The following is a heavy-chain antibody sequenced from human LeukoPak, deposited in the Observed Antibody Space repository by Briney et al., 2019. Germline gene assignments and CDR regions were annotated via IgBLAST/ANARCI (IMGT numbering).Heavy chain of an antibody. D-gene: IGHD5-24*01. CDR2: IIPILGIA. CDR1: GGTFSSYA. J-gene: IGHJ4*02. V-gene: IGHV1-69*04. Sequence: SVKVSCKASGGTFSSYAISWVRQAPGQGLEWMGRIIPILGIANYAQKFQGRVTITADKSTSTAYMELSSLRSEDTAVYYCARGGHRGRDGYNDHSTLIPYWGQGTLVTVSS. CDR3: ARGGHRGRDGYNDHSTLIPY.